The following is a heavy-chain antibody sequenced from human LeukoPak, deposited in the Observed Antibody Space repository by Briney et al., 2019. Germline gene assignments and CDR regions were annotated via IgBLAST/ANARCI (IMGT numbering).Heavy chain of an antibody. CDR1: GFTFSNYW. V-gene: IGHV3-7*01. Sequence: GGSLRLSCAASGFTFSNYWMSWVRQAPGKGLEWVANIKQDGNEKYYADSVKGRFTISRDNAKNSLDLQMNSLRPEDTAIYYCAKDLMRDRWFGESWGQGTLVTVSS. CDR3: AKDLMRDRWFGES. J-gene: IGHJ5*02. CDR2: IKQDGNEK. D-gene: IGHD3-10*01.